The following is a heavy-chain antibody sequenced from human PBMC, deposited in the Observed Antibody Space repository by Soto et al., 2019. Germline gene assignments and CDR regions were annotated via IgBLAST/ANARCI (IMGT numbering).Heavy chain of an antibody. CDR3: ARPVSETVTPFDY. CDR1: GGSFSGYY. J-gene: IGHJ4*02. V-gene: IGHV4-34*01. D-gene: IGHD1-7*01. Sequence: PSETLSLTCAVYGGSFSGYYWSWIRQPPGKGLEWIGEINHSGSTNYNPSLKSGVTISVDTSKNQLSLKLSSVTAADTAVYYCARPVSETVTPFDYWGQGTLVTVS. CDR2: INHSGST.